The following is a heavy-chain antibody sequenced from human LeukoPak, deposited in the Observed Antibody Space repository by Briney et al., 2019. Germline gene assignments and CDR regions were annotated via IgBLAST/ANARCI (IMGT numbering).Heavy chain of an antibody. V-gene: IGHV1-46*01. CDR3: ASGSGWYEGGFDP. D-gene: IGHD6-19*01. CDR2: INPSGGST. J-gene: IGHJ5*02. Sequence: ASVKVSCKASGYTFTSYYMHWVRQAPGQGLEWMGIINPSGGSTSYAQKFQGRVAMTRDTSTSTVYMELSSLRSEDTAVYYCASGSGWYEGGFDPWGQGTLVTVSS. CDR1: GYTFTSYY.